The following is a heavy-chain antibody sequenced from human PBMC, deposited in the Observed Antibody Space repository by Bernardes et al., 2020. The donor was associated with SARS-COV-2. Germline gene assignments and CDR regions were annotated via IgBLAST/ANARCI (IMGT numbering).Heavy chain of an antibody. Sequence: GGSLRLSCAASGFTFSSNALHWVRQAPGKGLEWVAVISYDGSNKYYTDSVKGRFTISRDNSKNTLYVQMNSLRVEDTAVYYCARSASRGVVDDGMDVWGQGTTVTVS. D-gene: IGHD2-2*01. V-gene: IGHV3-30-3*01. CDR1: GFTFSSNA. J-gene: IGHJ6*02. CDR3: ARSASRGVVDDGMDV. CDR2: ISYDGSNK.